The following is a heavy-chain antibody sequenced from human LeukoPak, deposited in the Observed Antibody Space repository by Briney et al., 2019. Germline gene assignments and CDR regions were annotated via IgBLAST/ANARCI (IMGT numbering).Heavy chain of an antibody. D-gene: IGHD5-12*01. V-gene: IGHV3-66*02. CDR3: ARDGSAYDFDC. CDR2: IYDIGST. Sequence: GGSLRLSCAASGFTVSTNYMSWVRQAPGKGLEWVSVIYDIGSTYYADSVKGRSIISRDNSKNTLYLQMNSLRDEDTAMYYCARDGSAYDFDCWGQGTLVTVSS. J-gene: IGHJ4*02. CDR1: GFTVSTNY.